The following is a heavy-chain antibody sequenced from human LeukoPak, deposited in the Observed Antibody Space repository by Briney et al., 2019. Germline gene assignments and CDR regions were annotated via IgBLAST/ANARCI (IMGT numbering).Heavy chain of an antibody. V-gene: IGHV1-18*04. Sequence: ASVKVSCKASGYTFTGYYMHWVRQAPGQGLEWMGWISAYNGNTNYAQKLQGRVTMTTDTSTSTAYMELRSLRSDDTAVYYCARRGATYYYYYMDVWGKGTTVTVSS. CDR3: ARRGATYYYYYMDV. J-gene: IGHJ6*03. CDR1: GYTFTGYY. CDR2: ISAYNGNT. D-gene: IGHD1-26*01.